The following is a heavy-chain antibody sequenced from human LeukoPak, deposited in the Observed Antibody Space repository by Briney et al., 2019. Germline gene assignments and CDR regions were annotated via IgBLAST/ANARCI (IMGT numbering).Heavy chain of an antibody. CDR3: AKYISDSGAYYAFGY. CDR1: GFTFSKYA. V-gene: IGHV3-23*01. J-gene: IGHJ4*02. D-gene: IGHD3-10*01. Sequence: GGSLRLSCAASGFTFSKYAMTWVRQAPGKGLEWVSAITASGTTTYYADSVKGRFTISRDDSKNTLSLQMDSLSAEDTALYYCAKYISDSGAYYAFGYWGQGTLVTVSS. CDR2: ITASGTTT.